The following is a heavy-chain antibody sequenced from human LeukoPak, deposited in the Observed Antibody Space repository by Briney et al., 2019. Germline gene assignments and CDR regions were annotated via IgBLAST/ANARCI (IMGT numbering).Heavy chain of an antibody. D-gene: IGHD3-3*01. CDR1: GGSFSGYH. J-gene: IGHJ4*02. CDR3: TGHAIFFFDY. CDR2: ISHTGIA. V-gene: IGHV4-34*01. Sequence: TLETLSLTCAVYGGSFSGYHWSWIRQSPGKGLEWIGEISHTGIASYNPSLKSRVAISVDASKNQFSLRMDSVTAADRAVYDSTGHAIFFFDYWGRGTLVTVSS.